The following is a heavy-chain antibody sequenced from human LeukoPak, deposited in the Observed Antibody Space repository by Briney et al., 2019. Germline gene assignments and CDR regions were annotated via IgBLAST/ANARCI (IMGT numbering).Heavy chain of an antibody. D-gene: IGHD1-26*01. J-gene: IGHJ4*02. V-gene: IGHV1-2*02. Sequence: ASVKVSCKASGYTFTGYYMHWVRQAPGQELERMGWINPNSGGTNYAQKLQGRVTMTRDTSISTAYMELSRLRSDDTAVYYCARAKAYSGSPKGPYFFDYWGQGTLVTVSS. CDR2: INPNSGGT. CDR3: ARAKAYSGSPKGPYFFDY. CDR1: GYTFTGYY.